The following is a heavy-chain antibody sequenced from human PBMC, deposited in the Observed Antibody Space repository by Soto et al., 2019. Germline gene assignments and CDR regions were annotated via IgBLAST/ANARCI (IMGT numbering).Heavy chain of an antibody. J-gene: IGHJ4*02. CDR3: ARDIGKVWVAILTGTTPPLGY. Sequence: ASEKVSCKASGYTFTSYGISWVLQAPGQGLEWMGWISAYNGNTNYAQKLQGRVTMTTDTSTSTAYMELRSLRSDDTAVYYCARDIGKVWVAILTGTTPPLGYWGQGTLVTVSS. CDR1: GYTFTSYG. D-gene: IGHD1-20*01. CDR2: ISAYNGNT. V-gene: IGHV1-18*01.